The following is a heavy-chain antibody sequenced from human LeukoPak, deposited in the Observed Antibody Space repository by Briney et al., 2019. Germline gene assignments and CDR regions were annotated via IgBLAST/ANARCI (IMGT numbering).Heavy chain of an antibody. J-gene: IGHJ4*02. CDR3: ARGRGDEYGDYDY. CDR2: INHSGSI. V-gene: IGHV4-39*07. CDR1: GGSISSSSYY. Sequence: SETLSLTCTVSGGSISSSSYYWGWIRQPPGKGLEWIGEINHSGSINYNPSVGSRVTISQDTPKNQFSLNLNSVTAADTAVYYCARGRGDEYGDYDYWGQGTLVTVSS. D-gene: IGHD4-17*01.